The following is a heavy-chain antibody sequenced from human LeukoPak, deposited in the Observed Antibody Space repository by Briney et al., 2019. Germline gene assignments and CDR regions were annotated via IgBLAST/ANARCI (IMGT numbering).Heavy chain of an antibody. CDR1: GYTLTELS. CDR3: STSYSGGRDAFDI. CDR2: FDPEDGET. V-gene: IGHV1-24*01. D-gene: IGHD1-26*01. J-gene: IGHJ3*02. Sequence: ASVKVSCKVSGYTLTELSMHWVRQAPGKGLEWMGGFDPEDGETIYAQKFQGRVTMTEDTSTDTAYMELSSLRSEDTAVYYCSTSYSGGRDAFDIWGQGTMVTVSS.